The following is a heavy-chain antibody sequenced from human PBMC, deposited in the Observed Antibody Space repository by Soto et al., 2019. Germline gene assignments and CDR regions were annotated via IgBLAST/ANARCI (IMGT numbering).Heavy chain of an antibody. J-gene: IGHJ4*02. CDR1: GGTFSSYA. V-gene: IGHV1-69*13. CDR2: IIPILGTA. CDR3: ARGSTVVTPTHFDY. Sequence: SVKVSCKASGGTFSSYAISWVRQAPGQGLEWMGGIIPILGTANYTQKFQGRVTITADESTSTAYMELSSLRSEDTAVYYCARGSTVVTPTHFDYWGQGTLVTVSS. D-gene: IGHD4-17*01.